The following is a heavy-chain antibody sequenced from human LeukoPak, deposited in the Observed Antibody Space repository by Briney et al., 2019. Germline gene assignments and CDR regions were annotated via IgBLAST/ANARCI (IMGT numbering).Heavy chain of an antibody. V-gene: IGHV1-69*06. J-gene: IGHJ4*02. D-gene: IGHD3-9*01. CDR2: IIPIFGTA. Sequence: SVKVSCKASGGTFSSYAISWVRQAPGQGLEWMGGIIPIFGTANYAQKFQGRGTITADKSTSTAYMELSSLRSEDTAVYYCARGRPYYDILTGYQYYFDYWGQGTLVTVSS. CDR1: GGTFSSYA. CDR3: ARGRPYYDILTGYQYYFDY.